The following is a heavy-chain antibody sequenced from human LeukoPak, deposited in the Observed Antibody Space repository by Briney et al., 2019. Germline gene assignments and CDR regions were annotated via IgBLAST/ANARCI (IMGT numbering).Heavy chain of an antibody. Sequence: PGGALILSCAASGFTFNSYWMSWVRQAPGKGLDWVGNIKQDGSETYYADSLKGRFTISRDNTKSALYLQMNSLRAEDTAVYYCARDAAYDFRNPYRYFQHWGQGTLVTVSS. D-gene: IGHD3-3*01. V-gene: IGHV3-7*01. CDR1: GFTFNSYW. CDR3: ARDAAYDFRNPYRYFQH. J-gene: IGHJ1*01. CDR2: IKQDGSET.